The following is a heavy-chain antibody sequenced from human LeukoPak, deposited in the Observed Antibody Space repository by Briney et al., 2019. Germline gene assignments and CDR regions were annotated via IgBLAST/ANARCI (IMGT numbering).Heavy chain of an antibody. V-gene: IGHV4-30-4*01. Sequence: PSQTLSLTCTVSGGXISSGDYYWSWIRQPPGKGLEWFGYIYYSGSTYYNPSLKSRVTITVDTSKNQFSLRLRSVTAADTAVYYCARDYYGAGMTYFDYWGQGTLVTVSS. CDR2: IYYSGST. CDR3: ARDYYGAGMTYFDY. CDR1: GGXISSGDYY. D-gene: IGHD3-10*01. J-gene: IGHJ4*02.